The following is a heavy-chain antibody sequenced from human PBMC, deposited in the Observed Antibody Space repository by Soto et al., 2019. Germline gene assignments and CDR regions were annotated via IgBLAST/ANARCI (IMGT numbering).Heavy chain of an antibody. CDR2: ISGGGGST. D-gene: IGHD1-26*01. Sequence: PGGSLKLSAAASGFTFSSYAMSWVRQAPGKGLEWVSAISGGGGSTYYADSVKGRVTISRDNSKNTLYLQMNSLRAEDTAVYYCAKVSLGATTITDYYYYGLDVWGQGTTVTVS. J-gene: IGHJ6*02. CDR1: GFTFSSYA. CDR3: AKVSLGATTITDYYYYGLDV. V-gene: IGHV3-23*01.